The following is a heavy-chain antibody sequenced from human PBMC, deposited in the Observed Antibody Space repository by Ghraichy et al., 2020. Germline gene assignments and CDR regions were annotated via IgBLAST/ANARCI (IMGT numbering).Heavy chain of an antibody. J-gene: IGHJ2*01. D-gene: IGHD4-11*01. V-gene: IGHV3-69-1*01. CDR3: ARTKPPLDYSDSPVTYWYFDL. Sequence: GGSLRLSCAASGFTFSTYNINWVRQAPGKGLEWVSSITSSSSKYYADSVKGRFTISRDNAKNSLFLQMNSLRAEDTAVYYCARTKPPLDYSDSPVTYWYFDLWGRGTLVTVSS. CDR2: ITSSSSK. CDR1: GFTFSTYN.